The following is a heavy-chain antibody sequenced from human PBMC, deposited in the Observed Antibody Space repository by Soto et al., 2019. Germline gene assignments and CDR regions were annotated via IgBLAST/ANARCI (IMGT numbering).Heavy chain of an antibody. Sequence: GGSLRLSCAASGFTFSNYWIHWVRQAPGKGLVWVSRINSDGSSTTYADSVKGRFTISRDNAKNTMYLQMNSLRAEDTAVYYCAKVRPPLSHVVSYGMDVWGQGTTVTVSS. V-gene: IGHV3-74*01. CDR3: AKVRPPLSHVVSYGMDV. D-gene: IGHD2-15*01. CDR1: GFTFSNYW. J-gene: IGHJ6*02. CDR2: INSDGSST.